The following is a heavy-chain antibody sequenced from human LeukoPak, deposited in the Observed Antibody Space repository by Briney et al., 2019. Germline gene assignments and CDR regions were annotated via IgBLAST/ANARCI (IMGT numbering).Heavy chain of an antibody. CDR1: GFTFSSYA. CDR3: ARGITIFGTYYFDY. Sequence: GGSLRLSCAASGFTFSSYAMSWVRQAPGKGLEWVSAISGSGGSTYYADSVKGRFTISRDNSKNTLYLQMNSLRAEDTAVYYCARGITIFGTYYFDYWGQGTLVTVSS. CDR2: ISGSGGST. D-gene: IGHD3-3*01. V-gene: IGHV3-23*01. J-gene: IGHJ4*02.